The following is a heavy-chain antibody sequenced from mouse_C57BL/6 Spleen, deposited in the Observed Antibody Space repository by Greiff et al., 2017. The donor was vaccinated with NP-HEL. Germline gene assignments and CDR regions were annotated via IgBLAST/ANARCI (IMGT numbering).Heavy chain of an antibody. J-gene: IGHJ1*03. CDR1: GFTFSDYG. V-gene: IGHV5-15*01. CDR3: ARGPDWYFDV. CDR2: ISNLAYSI. Sequence: EVKLMESGGGLVQPGGSLKLSCAASGFTFSDYGMAWVRQAPRKGPEWVAFISNLAYSIYYADTVTGRFTISRENAKNTLYLEMSSLRSEDTAMYYCARGPDWYFDVWGTGTTVTVSS.